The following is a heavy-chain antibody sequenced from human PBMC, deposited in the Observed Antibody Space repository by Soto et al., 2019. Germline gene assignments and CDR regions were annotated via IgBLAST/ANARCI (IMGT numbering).Heavy chain of an antibody. J-gene: IGHJ4*02. CDR1: GGSFSGYY. V-gene: IGHV4-34*01. Sequence: PSETLSPTCAVYGGSFSGYYWSWIRQPPGKGLEWIGEINHSGSTNYNPSLKSRVTISVDTSKNQFSLKLSSVTAADTAVYYCARRRLRFLYFDYWGQGTLVTVSS. CDR3: ARRRLRFLYFDY. D-gene: IGHD5-12*01. CDR2: INHSGST.